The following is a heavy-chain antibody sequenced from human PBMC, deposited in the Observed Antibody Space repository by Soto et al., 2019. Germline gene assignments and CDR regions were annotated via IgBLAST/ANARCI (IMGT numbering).Heavy chain of an antibody. CDR2: IYHSGGT. J-gene: IGHJ3*02. D-gene: IGHD3-22*01. CDR3: ARGMGGYDSSGYYHDAFDI. V-gene: IGHV4-4*02. CDR1: GGSISSSNW. Sequence: QVQLQESGPGLVKPSGTLSLTCAVSGGSISSSNWWSWVRQPPGKGLEWIGEIYHSGGTNYNPSLKSRVTISVDKSKNQFSLKLSSVTAADTAVYYCARGMGGYDSSGYYHDAFDIWGQGTMVTVSS.